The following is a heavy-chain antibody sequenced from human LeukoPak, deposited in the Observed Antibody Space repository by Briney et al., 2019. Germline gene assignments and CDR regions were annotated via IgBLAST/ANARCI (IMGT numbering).Heavy chain of an antibody. Sequence: SETLSLTCTVSGGAISSNYWSWIRQPPGKGLEWIGYFYYSGTTNYNPSLKSRVTISGDTSKNQFSLKLSSVTAADTAVYCCASQISPPIVYYYMDVWGKGTTVTVSS. CDR3: ASQISPPIVYYYMDV. CDR2: FYYSGTT. CDR1: GGAISSNY. V-gene: IGHV4-59*08. J-gene: IGHJ6*03. D-gene: IGHD1-26*01.